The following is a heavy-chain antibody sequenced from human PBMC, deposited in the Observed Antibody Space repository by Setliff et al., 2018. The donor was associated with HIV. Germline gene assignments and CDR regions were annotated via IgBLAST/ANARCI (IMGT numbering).Heavy chain of an antibody. CDR1: DFTFSTYC. V-gene: IGHV4-39*07. CDR2: IYYSGST. CDR3: ARDPIGIDFGLSYYMDV. J-gene: IGHJ6*03. D-gene: IGHD3-3*01. Sequence: GSLRLSCAASDFTFSTYCMNWVRQAPGKGLEWIGSIYYSGSTYYNPSLKSRVTMSVDTSKNQFSLKLSSVTAADTAVYYCARDPIGIDFGLSYYMDVWGKGTAVTVSS.